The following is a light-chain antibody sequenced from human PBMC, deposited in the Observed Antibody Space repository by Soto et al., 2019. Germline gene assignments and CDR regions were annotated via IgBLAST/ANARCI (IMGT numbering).Light chain of an antibody. J-gene: IGKJ4*01. CDR1: QSVRGY. CDR3: QQYNKWPLT. V-gene: IGKV3-15*01. CDR2: GAS. Sequence: DIVWTLSPATLSLSHRERATLSCRASQSVRGYLAWYQQKPGQAPRLLMYGASTRATGIPAWFSGSGSGTEFTLTISSLQSEDFAVYYCQQYNKWPLTFGGGTKVDIK.